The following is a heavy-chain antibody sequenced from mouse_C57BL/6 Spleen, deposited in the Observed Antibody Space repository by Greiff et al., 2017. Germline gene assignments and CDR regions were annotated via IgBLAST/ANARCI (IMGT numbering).Heavy chain of an antibody. Sequence: QVQLQQPGTELVKPGASVKLSCKASGYTFTSYWMHWVKQRPGQGLEWIGNINPSNGGTNYNEKFKSKATLTVDKSSSTAYMQRSSLTSEDSAVYYGARSWRREWYFDVWGKGTTVTVSS. J-gene: IGHJ1*03. CDR1: GYTFTSYW. V-gene: IGHV1-53*01. CDR2: INPSNGGT. CDR3: ARSWRREWYFDV.